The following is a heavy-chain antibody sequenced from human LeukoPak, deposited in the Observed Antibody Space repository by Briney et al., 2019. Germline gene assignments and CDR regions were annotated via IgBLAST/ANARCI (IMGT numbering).Heavy chain of an antibody. J-gene: IGHJ4*02. CDR3: AREEEGDGSGSYSDY. D-gene: IGHD3-10*01. V-gene: IGHV4-38-2*02. Sequence: PSETLSLTCTVSGYSISSGYYWGWIRQPPGKGLEWIGSIYHSGSTYYNPSLKSRVTISVDTSKNQFSLKLSSVTAADTAVYYCAREEEGDGSGSYSDYWGQGTLVTVSS. CDR2: IYHSGST. CDR1: GYSISSGYY.